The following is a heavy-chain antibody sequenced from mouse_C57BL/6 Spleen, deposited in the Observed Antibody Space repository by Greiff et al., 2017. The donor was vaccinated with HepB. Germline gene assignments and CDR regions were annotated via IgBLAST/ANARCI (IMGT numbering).Heavy chain of an antibody. CDR1: GYAFSSSW. J-gene: IGHJ3*01. CDR2: IYPGDGDI. CDR3: ARDDRNS. Sequence: QVQLQRSGPELVKPGASVKISCKASGYAFSSSWMNWVKQRPGKGLEWIGRIYPGDGDINYNGKFKGKATLTADKSSSTAYMHLSSLTSEDSAVYFCARDDRNSWGQGTLVTVSA. D-gene: IGHD2-1*01. V-gene: IGHV1-82*01.